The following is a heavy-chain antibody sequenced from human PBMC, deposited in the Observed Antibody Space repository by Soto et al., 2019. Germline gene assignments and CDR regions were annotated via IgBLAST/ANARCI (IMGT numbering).Heavy chain of an antibody. Sequence: SETRSLTCTVSGGSFSSCSFYWGCICQPPGKGLEWVGSIYYSGGTYYNPSLKSRVTISVDTSKNQFSLNLSSVTAADTAVYYCARHGWYYFDPWGQGTLVTVSS. V-gene: IGHV4-39*01. CDR3: ARHGWYYFDP. CDR2: IYYSGGT. CDR1: GGSFSSCSFY. D-gene: IGHD6-19*01. J-gene: IGHJ5*02.